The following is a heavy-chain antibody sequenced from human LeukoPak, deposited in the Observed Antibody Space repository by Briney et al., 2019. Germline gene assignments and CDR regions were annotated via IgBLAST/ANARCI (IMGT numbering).Heavy chain of an antibody. D-gene: IGHD3-16*01. J-gene: IGHJ4*02. Sequence: GAPVKVSCKASGYIFTGYYLFWVRQAPGQGLEWMGWINPNGGATRYAQKFQGRVTLTCDTSIRTTYMELSSLTSDDTAVYYCARDERYSDADHHYPDLGYWGQGTLVTVSS. CDR1: GYIFTGYY. CDR2: INPNGGAT. CDR3: ARDERYSDADHHYPDLGY. V-gene: IGHV1-2*02.